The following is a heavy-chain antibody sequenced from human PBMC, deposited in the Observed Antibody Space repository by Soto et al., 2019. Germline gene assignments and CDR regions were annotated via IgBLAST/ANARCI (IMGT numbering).Heavy chain of an antibody. J-gene: IGHJ5*02. V-gene: IGHV4-39*01. CDR1: GGSISTSGRY. CDR3: ARLPLVRGVPA. Sequence: QLHLQESGPGRVKPSETLSLTCSVSGGSISTSGRYWGWVRQAPEKGLEWIGSAYYVGTIKYNPSFKRRAAISVDTSKNQFSLKLTSVPAADTAVYYCARLPLVRGVPAWGQGTLVTVSS. D-gene: IGHD3-10*01. CDR2: AYYVGTI.